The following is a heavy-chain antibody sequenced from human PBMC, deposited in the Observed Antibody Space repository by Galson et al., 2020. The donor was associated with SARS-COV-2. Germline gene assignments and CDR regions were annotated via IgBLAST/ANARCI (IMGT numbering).Heavy chain of an antibody. CDR1: GFTFSSYG. CDR3: AKAPAGGTVVIANWYFDL. Sequence: GGSLRLYCAASGFTFSSYGMHWVRQAPGKGLEWVAFIRYDGSNKYYADSVKGRFTISRDNSKNTLYLQMNSLRAEDTAVYYCAKAPAGGTVVIANWYFDLWGRGTLVTVSS. D-gene: IGHD2-21*01. CDR2: IRYDGSNK. J-gene: IGHJ2*01. V-gene: IGHV3-30*02.